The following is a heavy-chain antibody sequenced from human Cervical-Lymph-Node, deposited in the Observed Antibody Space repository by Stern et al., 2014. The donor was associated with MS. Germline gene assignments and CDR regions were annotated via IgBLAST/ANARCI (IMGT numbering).Heavy chain of an antibody. CDR3: ARIGYYYDSSGYQNWFDP. CDR1: GYSFTSYW. CDR2: IYPGDSDT. J-gene: IGHJ5*02. D-gene: IGHD3-22*01. Sequence: EVQLVQSGAEVKKPGESLKISCKGSGYSFTSYWIGWVRQMPGKGLEWMGIIYPGDSDTRYSPSFQGQVTISADKSISTAYLQWSSLKASDTAMYYCARIGYYYDSSGYQNWFDPWGQGTLVTVSS. V-gene: IGHV5-51*01.